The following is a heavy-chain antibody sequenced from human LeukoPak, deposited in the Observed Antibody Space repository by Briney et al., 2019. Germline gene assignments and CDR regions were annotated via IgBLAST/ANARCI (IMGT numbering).Heavy chain of an antibody. CDR1: GYSISSGYY. CDR3: ARAQYSGRTYYFDY. J-gene: IGHJ4*02. CDR2: IYHSGST. V-gene: IGHV4-38-2*02. Sequence: PSETLSLTCTVSGYSISSGYYWGWIRQPPGKGLEWIGSIYHSGSTYYNPSLKSRVTISVDTSKNQFSLKLSSVTAADTAVYYCARAQYSGRTYYFDYWGQGTLVTVSS. D-gene: IGHD1-26*01.